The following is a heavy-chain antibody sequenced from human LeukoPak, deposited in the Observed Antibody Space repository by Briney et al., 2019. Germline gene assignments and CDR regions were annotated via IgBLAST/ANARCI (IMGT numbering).Heavy chain of an antibody. CDR2: ISGSGGST. Sequence: GGSLRLSCGASGIAFSSYTMNWVRQAPGKGLEWVSAISGSGGSTYYADSVKGRFTISRDNSKNTLYLQMNSLRAEDTAVYYCAKDAGYSSSWAYAFDIWGQGTMVTVSS. J-gene: IGHJ3*02. CDR3: AKDAGYSSSWAYAFDI. V-gene: IGHV3-23*01. CDR1: GIAFSSYT. D-gene: IGHD6-13*01.